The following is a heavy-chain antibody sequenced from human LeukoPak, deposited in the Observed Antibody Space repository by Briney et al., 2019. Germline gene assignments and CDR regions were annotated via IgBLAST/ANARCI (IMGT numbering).Heavy chain of an antibody. CDR1: GGSISSSSYY. D-gene: IGHD3-10*01. Sequence: SETLSLTCTVSGGSISSSSYYWGWIRQPPGKGLEWIGSIYYSGSTYYSPSLKSRVTISVDTSKNQFSLKLSSVTAADTAVYYCARAFGWFLFDYWGQGTLVTVSS. V-gene: IGHV4-39*07. J-gene: IGHJ4*02. CDR2: IYYSGST. CDR3: ARAFGWFLFDY.